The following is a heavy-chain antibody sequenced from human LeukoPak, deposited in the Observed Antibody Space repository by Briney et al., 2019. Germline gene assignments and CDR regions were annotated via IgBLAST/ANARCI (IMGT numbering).Heavy chain of an antibody. V-gene: IGHV3-23*01. Sequence: GGSLRLSCAASRFTFSSYAMSWVRQAPGKGLEWVSAISGSGGSTYYADSVKGRFTISRDNSKNTLYLQMNSLRAEDTAAYYCAKQLRFLEWLLAPANWFDPWGQGTLVTVSS. J-gene: IGHJ5*02. CDR3: AKQLRFLEWLLAPANWFDP. D-gene: IGHD3-3*01. CDR1: RFTFSSYA. CDR2: ISGSGGST.